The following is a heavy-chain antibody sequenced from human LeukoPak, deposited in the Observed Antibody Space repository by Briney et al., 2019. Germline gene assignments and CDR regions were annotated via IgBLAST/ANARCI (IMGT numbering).Heavy chain of an antibody. CDR2: IQYDGSNK. CDR3: ARDRYYDSSGTDAFDI. V-gene: IGHV3-30*02. Sequence: GGSLRLSCAASGFTFSSYGMHWVRQAPGKGLEWVAFIQYDGSNKYYADSVKGRFTISRDNSKNTLYLQMNSLRAEDTAVYYCARDRYYDSSGTDAFDIWGQGTMVTVSS. CDR1: GFTFSSYG. D-gene: IGHD3-22*01. J-gene: IGHJ3*02.